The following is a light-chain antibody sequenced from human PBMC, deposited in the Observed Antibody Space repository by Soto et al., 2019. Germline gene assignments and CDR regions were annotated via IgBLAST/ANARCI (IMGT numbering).Light chain of an antibody. V-gene: IGKV3-11*01. Sequence: EMVLTQSPATLSLSPGESATLSCRASQNVGLNFAWYQQKSGQPPRLLTHTASSRATGIPARFSGSGSRTAFTLPISSLEPEDIAVYYCQERGRWPRATFGGGTKVEMK. CDR2: TAS. CDR1: QNVGLN. J-gene: IGKJ4*01. CDR3: QERGRWPRAT.